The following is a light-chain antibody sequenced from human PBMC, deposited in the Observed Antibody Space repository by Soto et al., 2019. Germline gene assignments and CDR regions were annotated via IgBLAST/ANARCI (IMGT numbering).Light chain of an antibody. Sequence: QSVLTQPASVSGSPGQSITISCTGTSSDIGYYNYVSWYQQHPAKAPKLIIYEVRNRPSGISNRFSGSKSGNTASLTISGLQAEDVADYYCSSYTTTSSVLFGGGTKVTVL. CDR3: SSYTTTSSVL. CDR1: SSDIGYYNY. J-gene: IGLJ3*02. V-gene: IGLV2-14*01. CDR2: EVR.